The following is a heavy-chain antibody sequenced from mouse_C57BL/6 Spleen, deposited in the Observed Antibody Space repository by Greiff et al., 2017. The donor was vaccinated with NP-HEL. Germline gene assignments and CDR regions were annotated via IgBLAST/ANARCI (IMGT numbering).Heavy chain of an antibody. J-gene: IGHJ3*01. CDR3: ARSSIFSPGLAY. CDR2: ISSGSSTI. D-gene: IGHD1-3*01. Sequence: EVKLMESGGGLVKPGGSLKLSCAASGFTFSDYGMHWVRQAPEKGLEWVAYISSGSSTIYYADTVKGRFTISRDNAKNTLFLQMTSLRSEDTAMYYCARSSIFSPGLAYWGQGTLVTVSA. V-gene: IGHV5-17*01. CDR1: GFTFSDYG.